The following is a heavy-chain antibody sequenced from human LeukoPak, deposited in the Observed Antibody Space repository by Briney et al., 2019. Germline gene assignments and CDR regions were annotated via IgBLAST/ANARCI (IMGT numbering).Heavy chain of an antibody. CDR2: ISGSSTYT. CDR1: GFSFSDYY. V-gene: IGHV3-11*03. J-gene: IGHJ4*02. D-gene: IGHD2-2*02. CDR3: ARSYTNYWSNS. Sequence: GGSLRLSCTASGFSFSDYYMSWIRQAPGKGLEWVSYISGSSTYTDYADSVKGRFTISRDNAKSTLYLQMNSLRAEDTAVYYCARSYTNYWSNSWGQGTLVTVSS.